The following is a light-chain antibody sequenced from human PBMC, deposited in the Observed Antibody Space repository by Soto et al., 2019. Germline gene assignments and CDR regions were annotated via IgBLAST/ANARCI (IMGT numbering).Light chain of an antibody. J-gene: IGKJ3*01. CDR3: LQHYAFPFT. V-gene: IGKV1-17*01. CDR2: TIS. Sequence: DIQMTQSPSSLSASVGGRVTITCRASQDIGTSLDWFQQKPGTAPKRLIYTISDLQSRVPSRFSGGGSETEFTLTISSLQPEDSATYYCLQHYAFPFTFGPGTKVHV. CDR1: QDIGTS.